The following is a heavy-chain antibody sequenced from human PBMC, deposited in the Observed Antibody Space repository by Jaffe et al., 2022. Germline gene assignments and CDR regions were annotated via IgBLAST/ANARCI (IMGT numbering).Heavy chain of an antibody. D-gene: IGHD3-10*01. CDR2: IRYDGSQT. CDR3: AKGGGTGDMIRGLIYYYSMDV. CDR1: GFTFTNYG. Sequence: QVQLVESGGGVVQPGGSLRLSCAASGFTFTNYGLHWVRRAPGKGLEWVAFIRYDGSQTFYADSVKGRFTISRDNSKNTLDLEMHSLRVEDTAVFYCAKGGGTGDMIRGLIYYYSMDVWGRGTTVTVSS. J-gene: IGHJ6*03. V-gene: IGHV3-30*02.